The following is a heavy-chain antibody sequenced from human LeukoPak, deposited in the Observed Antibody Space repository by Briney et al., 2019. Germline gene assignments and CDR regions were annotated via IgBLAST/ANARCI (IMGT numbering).Heavy chain of an antibody. Sequence: ASVKVSCKASGYTFTAYYMHWVRQAPGQGLEWMGWINPNSGGTNYAQKFQGRVTMTRDTSISTAYMELSRLRSDDTAVYYCARNLGYYGSGSYFSQTDYWGQGTLVTVSS. J-gene: IGHJ4*02. CDR2: INPNSGGT. CDR3: ARNLGYYGSGSYFSQTDY. V-gene: IGHV1-2*02. CDR1: GYTFTAYY. D-gene: IGHD3-10*01.